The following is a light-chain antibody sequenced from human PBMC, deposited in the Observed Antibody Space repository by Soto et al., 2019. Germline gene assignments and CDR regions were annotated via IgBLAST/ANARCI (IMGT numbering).Light chain of an antibody. CDR1: RTFASSY. CDR3: HHYDSSPPYT. V-gene: IGKV3-20*01. Sequence: EIVLTHSPANLSLSPGETATLSCRAARTFASSYLAWYQHRSGQPPRLLIYAASSRATGIPDRFIGSGSGADFTLTISRLEPDDYAVYYCHHYDSSPPYTSGQGTKVDIK. J-gene: IGKJ2*01. CDR2: AAS.